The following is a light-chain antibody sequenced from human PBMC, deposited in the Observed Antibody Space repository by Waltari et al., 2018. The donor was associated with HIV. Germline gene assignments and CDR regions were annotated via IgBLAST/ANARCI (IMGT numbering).Light chain of an antibody. CDR2: EVN. CDR3: CSYAGAYTYV. Sequence: QSALTQPRSVSRSPGQSVTISCTGTTSAIGYFDYVSWYQQFPGQAPKVIIYEVNQRPSGVPDRFTGSKSGITASLTISGLQGEDEADYYCCSYAGAYTYVFGTGTKVTVL. J-gene: IGLJ1*01. V-gene: IGLV2-11*01. CDR1: TSAIGYFDY.